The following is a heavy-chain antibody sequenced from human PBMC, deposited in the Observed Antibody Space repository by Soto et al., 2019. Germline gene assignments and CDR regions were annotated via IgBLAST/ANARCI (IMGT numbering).Heavy chain of an antibody. D-gene: IGHD3-10*01. V-gene: IGHV3-23*01. CDR2: IHGGGNSA. J-gene: IGHJ4*02. CDR1: GFTFSGYA. CDR3: ARDSGSLFFDY. Sequence: GGSLRLSCAASGFTFSGYAMSWVRQAPGKGLEWVSVIHGGGNSAYYADSVKGRFTISRDNSKNTLYLQMNSLRAEDTALYYCARDSGSLFFDYWGQGTLVTVSS.